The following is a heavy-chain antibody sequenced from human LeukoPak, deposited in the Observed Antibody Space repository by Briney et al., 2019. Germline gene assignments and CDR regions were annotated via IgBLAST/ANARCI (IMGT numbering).Heavy chain of an antibody. CDR3: ATLVGYGSFFDY. D-gene: IGHD3-10*01. CDR2: IYPGDSDT. Sequence: GESLKISCKGSGYSFTSYWFGWVRHVPGKGLEYMGIIYPGDSDTRYSPSFQGQVTISADKSISTAYLQWSSLKASDTAMYYRATLVGYGSFFDYWGQGTLVTVSS. J-gene: IGHJ4*02. CDR1: GYSFTSYW. V-gene: IGHV5-51*01.